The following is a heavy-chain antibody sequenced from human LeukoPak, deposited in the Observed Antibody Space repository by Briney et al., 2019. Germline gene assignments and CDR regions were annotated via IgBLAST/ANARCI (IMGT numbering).Heavy chain of an antibody. CDR2: IYGGGST. J-gene: IGHJ4*02. CDR3: ASWPGGWYGEDS. Sequence: RSGGSLRLSCAATGLTVSSNFMSWVRQAPGKGLEWVSVIYGGGSTYYADSVKGRFTISRDTPKNTLYLQMNSLRVEDTAVYYCASWPGGWYGEDSWGQGTLVTVSS. CDR1: GLTVSSNF. V-gene: IGHV3-53*01. D-gene: IGHD6-19*01.